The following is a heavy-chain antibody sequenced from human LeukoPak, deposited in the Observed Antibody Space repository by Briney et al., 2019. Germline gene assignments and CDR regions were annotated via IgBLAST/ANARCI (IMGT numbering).Heavy chain of an antibody. CDR1: GGSISSGGYY. V-gene: IGHV4-31*03. J-gene: IGHJ6*03. CDR2: IYYSGST. D-gene: IGHD4-17*01. CDR3: ARGYGDYYYYYYMDV. Sequence: SETLSLTCTVSGGSISSGGYYWSWTRQHPGKGLEWIGYIYYSGSTYYNPSLKSRVTISVDTSKNQFSLKLSSVTAADTAVYYCARGYGDYYYYYYMDVWGKGTTVTVSS.